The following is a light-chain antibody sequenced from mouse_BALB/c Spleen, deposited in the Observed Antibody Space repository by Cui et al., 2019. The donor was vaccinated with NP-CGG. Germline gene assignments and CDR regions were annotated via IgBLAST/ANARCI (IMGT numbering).Light chain of an antibody. J-gene: IGLJ1*01. CDR1: TGAVTTTNY. V-gene: IGLV1*01. CDR2: GTN. CDR3: ALWYSNHWV. Sequence: QTLWAQESELTTSPGETVTLTCRSSTGAVTTTNYANWVQEKPDHLFTGLIGGTNNRAPGVPARFSGSLIGDRAALTITGAQTEDEAIYFCALWYSNHWVFGGGTKLTVL.